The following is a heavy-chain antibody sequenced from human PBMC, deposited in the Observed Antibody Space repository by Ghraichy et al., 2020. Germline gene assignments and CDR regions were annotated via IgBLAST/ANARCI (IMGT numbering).Heavy chain of an antibody. D-gene: IGHD2-21*02. CDR1: GFTFSSYS. Sequence: GSLRLSCAASGFTFSSYSMNWVRQAPGKGLEWVSYISSSSSTIYYADCVKGRFTISRDNAKNSLYLPMNSLRDEYTAVYYCARAYSAYCGGDCQRPDANDYWGQGTLVTVSS. CDR3: ARAYSAYCGGDCQRPDANDY. V-gene: IGHV3-48*02. J-gene: IGHJ4*02. CDR2: ISSSSSTI.